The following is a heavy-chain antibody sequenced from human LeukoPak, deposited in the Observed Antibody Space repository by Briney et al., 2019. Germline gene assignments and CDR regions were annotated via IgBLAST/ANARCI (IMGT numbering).Heavy chain of an antibody. D-gene: IGHD6-19*01. CDR3: AKDGIAVAGTSAWY. V-gene: IGHV3-23*01. J-gene: IGHJ4*02. CDR2: ISGSGGSR. CDR1: GFTFSSYA. Sequence: GGSLRLSCAASGFTFSSYAMTWVRQAPGKGLEWVSGISGSGGSRYYADSAKGRFSISRDNSKNTVHLQMNSLRAEDTAVYYCAKDGIAVAGTSAWYWGQGTQVTVSS.